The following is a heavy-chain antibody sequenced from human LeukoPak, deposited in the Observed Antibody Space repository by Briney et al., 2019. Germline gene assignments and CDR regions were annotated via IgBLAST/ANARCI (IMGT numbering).Heavy chain of an antibody. CDR3: ARYRSGSGSYLAY. CDR2: INPNSGGT. J-gene: IGHJ4*02. CDR1: GYTFTGYY. Sequence: ASVKVSCKASGYTFTGYYMHWVRQAPGQGLEWMGWINPNSGGTNYAQKFQGRVTMTRDTSISTAYMELSRLRSDDTAVYYCARYRSGSGSYLAYWAQGTLVTVSS. D-gene: IGHD3-10*01. V-gene: IGHV1-2*02.